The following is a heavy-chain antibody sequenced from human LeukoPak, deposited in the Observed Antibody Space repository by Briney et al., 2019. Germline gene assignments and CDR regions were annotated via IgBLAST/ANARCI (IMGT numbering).Heavy chain of an antibody. D-gene: IGHD1-14*01. CDR2: INAGNGNI. V-gene: IGHV1-3*01. CDR3: ARDPITGLDY. Sequence: GASVKVSCKASGHTSTTYAIHWVRQAPGQGLEWMGWINAGNGNIKYSQKLQGRVTITGDTSASTAYMELSSLRSEDTAVYYCARDPITGLDYWGQGTLVTVSS. J-gene: IGHJ4*02. CDR1: GHTSTTYA.